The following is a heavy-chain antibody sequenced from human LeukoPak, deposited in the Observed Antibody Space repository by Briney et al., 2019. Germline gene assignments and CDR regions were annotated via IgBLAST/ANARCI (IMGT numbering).Heavy chain of an antibody. Sequence: PSETLSLTCTVSGASVSSGSYYWSWVRQPPGKGLEWIGYIYYSGSTNYNASLKSRVTISVDMSKNQFSLKLSSVTAADTAVYYCARDRVSYGLGSQPAFDSWGQGTLVTVSS. CDR3: ARDRVSYGLGSQPAFDS. CDR1: GASVSSGSYY. V-gene: IGHV4-61*01. J-gene: IGHJ4*02. CDR2: IYYSGST. D-gene: IGHD3-10*01.